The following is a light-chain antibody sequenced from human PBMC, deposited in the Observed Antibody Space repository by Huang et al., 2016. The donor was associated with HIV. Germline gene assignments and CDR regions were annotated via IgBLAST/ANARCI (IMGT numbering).Light chain of an antibody. J-gene: IGKJ4*01. Sequence: AIQVTQSPSFLSASVGDRVNMTCRSSHDIGNDTGWYQQKQGNAPKLLMRPASTLQSGAPSKFSGSGSGTDFTLHISSLQPEDFATYYCLQNYNYPLTFGGGTKVEIK. V-gene: IGKV1-6*01. CDR1: HDIGND. CDR3: LQNYNYPLT. CDR2: PAS.